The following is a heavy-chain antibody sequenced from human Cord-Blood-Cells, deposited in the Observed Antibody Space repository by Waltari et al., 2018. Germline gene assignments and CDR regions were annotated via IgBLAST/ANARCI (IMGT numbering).Heavy chain of an antibody. CDR2: ISEDGSNK. D-gene: IGHD1-26*01. Sequence: QVQLVESGGGVVQPGRSLRLSCAASGFTFSSYGMHWVRQAPGKGLEWVAVISEDGSNKYYANSVKGRFTSSRDNSKNTLYLQMNSLRAEDTAVYYCAKTGGDYWGQGTLVTVSS. J-gene: IGHJ4*02. CDR3: AKTGGDY. V-gene: IGHV3-30*18. CDR1: GFTFSSYG.